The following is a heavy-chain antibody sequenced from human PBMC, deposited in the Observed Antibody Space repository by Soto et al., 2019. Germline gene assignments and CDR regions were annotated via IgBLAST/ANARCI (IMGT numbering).Heavy chain of an antibody. CDR2: IKQDGSEK. J-gene: IGHJ4*01. CDR3: ARVAYGNGWIFDY. Sequence: PGGSLRLSCAASGFTFSSYWMIWVRQASGKGLEWVANIKQDGSEKYYVDSVKGRFTLSRDNAKNSLQLQMSSLRDEDTAIYFCARVAYGNGWIFDYWGQGTLVTVSS. CDR1: GFTFSSYW. D-gene: IGHD6-19*01. V-gene: IGHV3-7*01.